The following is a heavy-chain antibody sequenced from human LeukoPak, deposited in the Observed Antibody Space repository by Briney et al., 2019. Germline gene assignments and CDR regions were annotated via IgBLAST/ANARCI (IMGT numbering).Heavy chain of an antibody. CDR2: INEDGDVT. CDR3: AGERHTAASYNWYDP. Sequence: GGSLRLSCAAPGFIFNTYWMSWVRQAPGKGLEWVANINEDGDVTYYVDSVKGRFTISRDNARNSLYLQMNSLRVEDTAVYYCAGERHTAASYNWYDPWGQGTLVAVSS. J-gene: IGHJ5*02. V-gene: IGHV3-7*01. CDR1: GFIFNTYW. D-gene: IGHD2-21*02.